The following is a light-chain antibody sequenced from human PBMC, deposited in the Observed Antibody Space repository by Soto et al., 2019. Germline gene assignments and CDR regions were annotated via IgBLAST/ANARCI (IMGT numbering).Light chain of an antibody. Sequence: EIVLTQSPGTLSLSLRERATLSCRASQSVRSNFLAWYQQKPGQAPRLLIYGASSRATGIPDRFSGTGSGTAFTLTISRLEPEDFAVYYCQQYGGSPYTFGQGTKLEIK. J-gene: IGKJ2*01. CDR3: QQYGGSPYT. CDR1: QSVRSNF. V-gene: IGKV3-20*01. CDR2: GAS.